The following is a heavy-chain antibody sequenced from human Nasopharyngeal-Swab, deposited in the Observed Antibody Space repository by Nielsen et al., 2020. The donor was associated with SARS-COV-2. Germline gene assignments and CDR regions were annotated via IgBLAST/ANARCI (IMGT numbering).Heavy chain of an antibody. Sequence: SETLSLTCTVSGGSMSSFAFDSYWAWIRQPPGMGLEWIGSMYHSGATYTNPSLKSRVTLSVDTSTNKFSLNLSSVTAADTAVYYCARWRSSSIKFDYWGQGTLVSVSS. CDR3: ARWRSSSIKFDY. D-gene: IGHD6-6*01. J-gene: IGHJ4*02. V-gene: IGHV4-39*01. CDR2: MYHSGAT. CDR1: GGSMSSFAFDSY.